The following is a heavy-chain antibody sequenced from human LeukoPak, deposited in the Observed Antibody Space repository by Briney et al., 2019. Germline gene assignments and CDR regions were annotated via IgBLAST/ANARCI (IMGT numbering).Heavy chain of an antibody. J-gene: IGHJ4*02. CDR1: GGTFSSYA. V-gene: IGHV1-69*05. CDR2: IIPIFGTA. Sequence: SVKVSCKASGGTFSSYAISWVRQAPGQGFEWMGGIIPIFGTANYAQKFQGRVTITTDESTSTAYMELSSLRSEDTAVYYCARTPNYYDSSGYYYWGQGTLVTVSS. D-gene: IGHD3-22*01. CDR3: ARTPNYYDSSGYYY.